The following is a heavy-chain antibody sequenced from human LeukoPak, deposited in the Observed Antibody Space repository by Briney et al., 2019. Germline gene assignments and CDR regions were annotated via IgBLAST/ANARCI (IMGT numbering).Heavy chain of an antibody. V-gene: IGHV3-33*08. Sequence: GGSLRLSCAASGFTYSHYGMHWVRQGPGKGLEWVAVIWSDGTGKYYSDAVKGRFTISRDNSRNTLDLQMDSLSGDDTAVYYRARDAERGFDYTNSLKYWGQGTLVTVPS. CDR3: ARDAERGFDYTNSLKY. CDR1: GFTYSHYG. CDR2: IWSDGTGK. J-gene: IGHJ4*02. D-gene: IGHD4-11*01.